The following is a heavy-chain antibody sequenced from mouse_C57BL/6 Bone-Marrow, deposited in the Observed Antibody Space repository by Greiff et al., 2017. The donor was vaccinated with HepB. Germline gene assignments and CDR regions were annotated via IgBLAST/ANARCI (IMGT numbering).Heavy chain of an antibody. Sequence: QVQLKQSGPELVKPGASVKISCKASGYAFSSSWMNWVKQRPGKGLEWIGRIYPGDGDTNYNGKFKGKATLTADKSSSTAYMQLSSLTSEDSAVYFCAREGSTIVTLNFDYWGQGTTLTVSS. J-gene: IGHJ2*01. CDR1: GYAFSSSW. D-gene: IGHD2-5*01. CDR2: IYPGDGDT. CDR3: AREGSTIVTLNFDY. V-gene: IGHV1-82*01.